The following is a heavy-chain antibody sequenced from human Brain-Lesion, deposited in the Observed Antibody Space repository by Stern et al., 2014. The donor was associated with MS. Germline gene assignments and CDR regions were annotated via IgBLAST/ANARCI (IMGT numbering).Heavy chain of an antibody. V-gene: IGHV1-24*01. CDR3: ATLSPGAGGNYYRHFDY. D-gene: IGHD1-26*01. CDR2: FDPEDGET. Sequence: VQLVESGAEVKKPGASVKVSCKVSGYTLTELSMHWGRQAPRKGLEWMGGFDPEDGETIYAQKFRGRVTMTEDTSTDTAYMELSSLRSEDTAVYYCATLSPGAGGNYYRHFDYWGQGTLVTVSS. J-gene: IGHJ4*02. CDR1: GYTLTELS.